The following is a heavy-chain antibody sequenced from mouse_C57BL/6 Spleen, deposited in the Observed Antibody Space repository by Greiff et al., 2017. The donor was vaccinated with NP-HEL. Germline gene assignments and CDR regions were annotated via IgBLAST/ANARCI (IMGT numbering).Heavy chain of an antibody. V-gene: IGHV1-80*01. CDR1: GYAFSSYW. CDR3: ARPAGTTVHYFDY. D-gene: IGHD1-1*01. CDR2: IYPGDGDT. Sequence: VQLQQSGAELVKPGASVKISCKASGYAFSSYWMNWVKQRPGKGLEWIGQIYPGDGDTNYNGKFKGKATLTADTSSSTAYMQLSSLTSEDSAVYFCARPAGTTVHYFDYWGQGTTLTVSS. J-gene: IGHJ2*01.